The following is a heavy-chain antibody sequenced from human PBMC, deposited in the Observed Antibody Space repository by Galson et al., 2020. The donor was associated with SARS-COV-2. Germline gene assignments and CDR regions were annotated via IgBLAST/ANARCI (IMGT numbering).Heavy chain of an antibody. J-gene: IGHJ6*02. D-gene: IGHD4-4*01. V-gene: IGHV4-59*08. CDR3: ATSTTVNSVYYYGLDV. Sequence: QPPGKGLEWIGYMYYSGSTNYNPSLKSRVTISIDTSKNQFSLKLSSVTAADTAVYYCATSTTVNSVYYYGLDVWGQGTAVTVSS. CDR2: MYYSGST.